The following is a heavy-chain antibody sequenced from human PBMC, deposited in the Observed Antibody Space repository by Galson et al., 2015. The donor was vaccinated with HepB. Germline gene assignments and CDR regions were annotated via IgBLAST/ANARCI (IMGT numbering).Heavy chain of an antibody. CDR3: TTASLITF. CDR1: GITFSNAW. V-gene: IGHV3-15*01. J-gene: IGHJ1*01. CDR2: IRSKTDGGAT. D-gene: IGHD5-24*01. Sequence: SLRLSCAVSGITFSNAWMSWVLQVPGKGLEWVGRIRSKTDGGATDYAAPVQGRFTLLRDDSKDTLFLQMNSLKIEDTGIYYCTTASLITFWGRGTLVTVST.